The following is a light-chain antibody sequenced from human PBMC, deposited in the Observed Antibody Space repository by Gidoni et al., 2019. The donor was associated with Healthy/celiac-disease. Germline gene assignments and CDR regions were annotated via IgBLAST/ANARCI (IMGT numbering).Light chain of an antibody. CDR1: QSINSY. CDR2: AAS. Sequence: DIEMTQSPSSLSASVGDRVTITCRASQSINSYLNWYQQKPGRAPKLLIDAASSLQSGVPSRFSGSGSGTDFTLTISSLQPEDFATYYCQQSYSTPPTFGQGTKLEIK. V-gene: IGKV1-39*01. CDR3: QQSYSTPPT. J-gene: IGKJ2*01.